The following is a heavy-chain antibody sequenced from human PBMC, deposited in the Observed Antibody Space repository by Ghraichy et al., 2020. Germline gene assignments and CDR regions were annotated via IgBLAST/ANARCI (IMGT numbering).Heavy chain of an antibody. CDR3: AKDHRRYCSGGSCLYWYFDL. J-gene: IGHJ2*01. Sequence: GGSLRLSCAASGFTFDDYAMHWVRQAPGKGLEWVSGISWNSGSIGYADSVKGRFTISRDNAKNSLYLQMNSLRAEDTALYYCAKDHRRYCSGGSCLYWYFDLWGRGTLVTVSS. V-gene: IGHV3-9*01. D-gene: IGHD2-15*01. CDR2: ISWNSGSI. CDR1: GFTFDDYA.